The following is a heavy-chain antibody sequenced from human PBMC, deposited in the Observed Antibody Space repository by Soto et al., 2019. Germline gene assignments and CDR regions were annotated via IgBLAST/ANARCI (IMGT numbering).Heavy chain of an antibody. D-gene: IGHD1-1*01. Sequence: GGSLRLSCAASGFTFSGYAMSWVHQAPGTGLEWVSTISLGGGSTFYADSVKGRFTISRDNSKDTLYLQINSLRAEDTAVYYCAKRVSPGNYYFDYWGHGTLVTVSS. CDR2: ISLGGGST. CDR1: GFTFSGYA. V-gene: IGHV3-23*01. J-gene: IGHJ4*01. CDR3: AKRVSPGNYYFDY.